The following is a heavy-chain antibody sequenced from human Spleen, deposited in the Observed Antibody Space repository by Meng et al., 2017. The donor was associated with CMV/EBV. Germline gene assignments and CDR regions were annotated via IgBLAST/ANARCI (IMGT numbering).Heavy chain of an antibody. CDR2: ISAYNGNT. J-gene: IGHJ6*02. CDR1: GYTFTSYG. D-gene: IGHD3-22*01. Sequence: ASVKVSCKASGYTFTSYGISWVRQAPGQGLEWMGWISAYNGNTNYAQKLQGRVTMTTDTSTSTAYMELRSLRSDDTAVYYCARCYGSGFLPHTYYYYGMDVWGQGTTVTVSS. V-gene: IGHV1-18*01. CDR3: ARCYGSGFLPHTYYYYGMDV.